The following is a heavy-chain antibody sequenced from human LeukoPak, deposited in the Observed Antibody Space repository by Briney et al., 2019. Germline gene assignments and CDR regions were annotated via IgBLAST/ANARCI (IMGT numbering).Heavy chain of an antibody. J-gene: IGHJ4*02. CDR1: GYTFASYY. D-gene: IGHD2-15*01. Sequence: ASVKVSCKASGYTFASYYMHWVRQAPGQGLEWMGIINSSGGSTSYAQKFQGRVTMTRDTSTSTVYMELSSLRSEHTAVYYCARGSMVVIALSDYWGQGTLVTVSS. CDR2: INSSGGST. V-gene: IGHV1-46*01. CDR3: ARGSMVVIALSDY.